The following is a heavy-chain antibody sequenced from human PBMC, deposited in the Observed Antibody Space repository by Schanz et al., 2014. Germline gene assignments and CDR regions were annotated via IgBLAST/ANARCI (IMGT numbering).Heavy chain of an antibody. Sequence: EVQLVESGGGLVQPWGSLRLSCAASGFIFSNFAMEWVRQAPGKGLEWVSAISGSGAGTYYADSVKGRFTFSRDNSKNTLYLQMNSLRAEDTAIYYCARDGGRDGYNLAFDVWGQGTLVTVSS. V-gene: IGHV3-23*04. CDR2: ISGSGAGT. CDR3: ARDGGRDGYNLAFDV. J-gene: IGHJ3*01. D-gene: IGHD5-12*01. CDR1: GFIFSNFA.